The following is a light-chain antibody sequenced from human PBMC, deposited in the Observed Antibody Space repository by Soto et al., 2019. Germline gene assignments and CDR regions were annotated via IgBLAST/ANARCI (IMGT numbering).Light chain of an antibody. CDR2: AAS. Sequence: EIVLTQSPGTLSLSPGERATLSCRATQSVSSNLLAWYQQKPGQAPRLLIYAASSRATGIPDRFSGSGSGTDFTLTISSLEPEDFAVYYCQQRSNWPAFGGGTKVDI. CDR3: QQRSNWPA. CDR1: QSVSSNL. J-gene: IGKJ4*01. V-gene: IGKV3D-20*02.